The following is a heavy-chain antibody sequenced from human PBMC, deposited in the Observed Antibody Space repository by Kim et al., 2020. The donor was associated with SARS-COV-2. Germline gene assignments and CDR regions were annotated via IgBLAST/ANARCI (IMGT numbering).Heavy chain of an antibody. Sequence: YADAVKGRFTIVRDNSKNTLYLQLNSLRAEDTAVYYCAIVASKLRFLNFEYWGQGTLVTVSP. CDR3: AIVASKLRFLNFEY. D-gene: IGHD3-3*01. V-gene: IGHV3-23*01. J-gene: IGHJ4*02.